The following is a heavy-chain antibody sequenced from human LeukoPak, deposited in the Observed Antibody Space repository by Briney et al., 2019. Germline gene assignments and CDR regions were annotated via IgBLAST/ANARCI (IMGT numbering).Heavy chain of an antibody. CDR2: MNPNSGGT. Sequence: ASVNLSCNASGYTFTSYDINWVRQATGQGLEWMGLMNPNSGGTNYAQKFHGRVTMTRDTSISTDYMELSRLRSDDTAVYYCARDSGERGSGSYLIAYWGQRTLVTV. CDR3: ARDSGERGSGSYLIAY. J-gene: IGHJ4*02. V-gene: IGHV1-2*02. CDR1: GYTFTSYD. D-gene: IGHD3-10*01.